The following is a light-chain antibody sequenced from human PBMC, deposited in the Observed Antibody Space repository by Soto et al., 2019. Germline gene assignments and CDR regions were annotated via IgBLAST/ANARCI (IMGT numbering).Light chain of an antibody. J-gene: IGKJ1*01. CDR3: LQHNAYPST. Sequence: DIQMTQSPSSLSASVGDRVIITCRASQDIRNDVGWYQQKPGKAPKRLIYAASTLQSGVPSRFSGSGSGTEFTLTISSLQPEDFAIYYCLQHNAYPSTFGQGTKVEIK. V-gene: IGKV1-17*01. CDR1: QDIRND. CDR2: AAS.